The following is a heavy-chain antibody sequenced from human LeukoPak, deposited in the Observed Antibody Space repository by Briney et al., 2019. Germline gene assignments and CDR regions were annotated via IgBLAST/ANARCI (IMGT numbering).Heavy chain of an antibody. CDR1: GFTFSSYG. V-gene: IGHV3-33*01. J-gene: IGHJ6*04. Sequence: GRSLRLSCAASGFTFSSYGMHWVRQAPGKGLEWVAVIWYDGSNKYYADSVKGRFTISRDNSKNTLYLQMNSLRAEDTAVYYCARDLRVAAAEVYGMDVWGKGTTVTVSS. CDR3: ARDLRVAAAEVYGMDV. D-gene: IGHD6-13*01. CDR2: IWYDGSNK.